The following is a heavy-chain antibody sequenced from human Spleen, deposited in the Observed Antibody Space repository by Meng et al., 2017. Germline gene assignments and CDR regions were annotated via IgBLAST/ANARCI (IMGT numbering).Heavy chain of an antibody. Sequence: GESLKISCAVSGFTFRSYWMSWVRQAPGKGLEWVANINEDGSEKYYVDSVRGRFTISRDNARNSLYLQMNGLRAEDTAVYYCATDRANLFAYWGQGTLVTVSS. V-gene: IGHV3-7*01. J-gene: IGHJ4*02. CDR2: INEDGSEK. CDR3: ATDRANLFAY. CDR1: GFTFRSYW.